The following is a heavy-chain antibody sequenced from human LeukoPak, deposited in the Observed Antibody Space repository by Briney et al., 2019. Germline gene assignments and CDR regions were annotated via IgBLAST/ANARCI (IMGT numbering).Heavy chain of an antibody. CDR3: AKGRAGGSYDY. V-gene: IGHV3-11*01. J-gene: IGHJ4*02. CDR2: ISGSGTNI. CDR1: GFTFSDYY. Sequence: GGSLRLSCAASGFTFSDYYMTWIRRAPGKGLEWVSYISGSGTNIDYADSVKGRFTISRDNAKNSVYLQMNSLRAEDSAVYSCAKGRAGGSYDYWGQGTLVTVSS. D-gene: IGHD1-26*01.